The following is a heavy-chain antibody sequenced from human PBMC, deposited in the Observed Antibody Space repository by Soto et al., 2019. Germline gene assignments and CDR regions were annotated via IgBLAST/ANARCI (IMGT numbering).Heavy chain of an antibody. CDR2: INPSGGST. CDR1: GYTFTSYY. D-gene: IGHD4-17*01. V-gene: IGHV1-46*01. Sequence: ASVKVSCKASGYTFTSYYLHWVRQAPGQGLEWMGIINPSGGSTTYAQKFQGRVSMTRDTSTSTVYMEVSSLRSEDTAVYYCARDMGVNDNGDYEDYWGQGTLVTVSS. CDR3: ARDMGVNDNGDYEDY. J-gene: IGHJ4*02.